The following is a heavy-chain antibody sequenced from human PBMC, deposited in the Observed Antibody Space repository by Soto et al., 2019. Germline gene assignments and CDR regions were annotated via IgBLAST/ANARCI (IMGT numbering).Heavy chain of an antibody. J-gene: IGHJ6*02. CDR2: IIPIFGTA. CDR3: ARRAARPHYGMDV. D-gene: IGHD6-6*01. Sequence: SVKVSCKASGGTFSSYAISWVRQAPGQGLEWMGGIIPIFGTANYAQKFQGRVTITADESTSTAYMELSSLRSEDTAVYYCARRAARPHYGMDVWGQGTTVTVSS. V-gene: IGHV1-69*13. CDR1: GGTFSSYA.